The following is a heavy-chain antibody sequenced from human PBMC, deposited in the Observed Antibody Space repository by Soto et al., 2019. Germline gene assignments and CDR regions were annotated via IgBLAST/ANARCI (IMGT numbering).Heavy chain of an antibody. V-gene: IGHV4-31*03. D-gene: IGHD3-9*01. CDR2: IYYSGST. CDR3: ARDSVGYYDILTGPLDY. J-gene: IGHJ4*02. Sequence: SETLSLTCTVSGGSISSGGYYWSWIRQHPGKGLEWIGYIYYSGSTYYNPSLKSRVTISVDTSKNQFSLKLSSVTAADTAVYYCARDSVGYYDILTGPLDYWGQGTLVTVSS. CDR1: GGSISSGGYY.